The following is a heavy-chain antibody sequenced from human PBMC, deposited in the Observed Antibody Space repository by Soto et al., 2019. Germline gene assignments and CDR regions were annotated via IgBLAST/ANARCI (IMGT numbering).Heavy chain of an antibody. Sequence: PSETLSLTCTVSGGSISHFYWSWIRQTAGKGLEWLAYIYHSGSTNYNPSLKGRVTISIDTSRNQFSLKLNSMTAADTAVYYCARHNYGSGSTYFDYWGQGTLVTVSS. CDR3: ARHNYGSGSTYFDY. CDR1: GGSISHFY. D-gene: IGHD3-10*01. V-gene: IGHV4-59*08. J-gene: IGHJ4*02. CDR2: IYHSGST.